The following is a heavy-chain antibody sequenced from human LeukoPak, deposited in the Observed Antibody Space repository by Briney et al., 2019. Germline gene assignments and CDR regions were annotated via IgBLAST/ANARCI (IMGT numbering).Heavy chain of an antibody. CDR1: GGTFSSYA. Sequence: GSSVKVSCKASGGTFSSYAISWVRQAPGQGLEWMGWISAYNGNTNYAQKLQGRVTMTTDTSTSTAYMELRSLRSDDTAVYYCAREPRGSYDSSGYSDYWGQGTLVTVSS. J-gene: IGHJ4*02. D-gene: IGHD3-22*01. CDR2: ISAYNGNT. CDR3: AREPRGSYDSSGYSDY. V-gene: IGHV1-18*01.